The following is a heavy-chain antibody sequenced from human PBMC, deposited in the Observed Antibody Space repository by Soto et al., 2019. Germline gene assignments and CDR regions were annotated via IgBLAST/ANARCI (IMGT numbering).Heavy chain of an antibody. Sequence: EVQLVESGGGLVQPGGSLRLSCAASGFTFSDHYMDWVRQAPGKGLEWVARSRNRVNSHTTEYAASVKGRFTISRDGSKRFLYLQMNSLKIEDTAVYYCTRGLLGGAPSYTFHGMDVWGQGTTVTVSS. CDR3: TRGLLGGAPSYTFHGMDV. D-gene: IGHD1-26*01. V-gene: IGHV3-72*01. J-gene: IGHJ6*01. CDR1: GFTFSDHY. CDR2: SRNRVNSHTT.